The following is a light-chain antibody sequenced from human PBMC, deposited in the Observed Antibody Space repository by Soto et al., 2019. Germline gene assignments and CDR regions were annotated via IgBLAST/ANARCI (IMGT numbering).Light chain of an antibody. CDR3: SSYAGTSTLI. CDR1: NSDIGTYNF. CDR2: EVS. Sequence: QSALTQAASVSGSPGQSITLSCTGSNSDIGTYNFVSWYQQHTDKAPRLILYEVSNRPSGISSRFSGSKSGNSASLTISGLQPEDEALYFCSSYAGTSTLIFGGGTKVTV. J-gene: IGLJ2*01. V-gene: IGLV2-14*01.